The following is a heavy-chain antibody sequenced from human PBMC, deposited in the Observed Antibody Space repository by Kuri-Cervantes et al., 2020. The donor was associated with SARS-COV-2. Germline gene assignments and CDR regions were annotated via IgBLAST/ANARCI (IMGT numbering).Heavy chain of an antibody. Sequence: ASVKVSCKASGYTFTNYGISWVRQAPGQGLEWMGWISAYNDNINYAQKLQGRVTMTTDTSTSTAYMELRSLRSDDTAVYYCARGSSSSSNYYYYGMDVWGQGTTVTVSS. CDR3: ARGSSSSSNYYYYGMDV. CDR2: ISAYNDNI. V-gene: IGHV1-18*01. CDR1: GYTFTNYG. D-gene: IGHD6-6*01. J-gene: IGHJ6*02.